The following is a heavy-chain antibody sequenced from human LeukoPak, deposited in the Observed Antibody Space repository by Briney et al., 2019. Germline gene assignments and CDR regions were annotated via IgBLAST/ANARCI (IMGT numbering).Heavy chain of an antibody. CDR1: GFTFSSYA. Sequence: PGGSLRLSCAASGFTFSSYAMSWVRQPPGKGLEWVAFISYDGSDKFYADSVKGRFTISRDNSKNTVYLQMNSLRAEDTAVYYCAKVAQPYFSDYWGQGTLVTVSS. D-gene: IGHD2/OR15-2a*01. CDR3: AKVAQPYFSDY. J-gene: IGHJ4*02. V-gene: IGHV3-30-3*01. CDR2: ISYDGSDK.